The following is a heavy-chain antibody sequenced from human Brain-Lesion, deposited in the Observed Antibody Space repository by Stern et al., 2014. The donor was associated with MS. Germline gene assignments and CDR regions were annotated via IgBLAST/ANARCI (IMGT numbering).Heavy chain of an antibody. V-gene: IGHV1-2*02. J-gene: IGHJ6*02. Sequence: VQLVQSGAEVKKPGASVKVSCKTSGYIFTGYYIHWGRQAPGQGLEWIAWINPNTGGTTDAQKFQGRVTMSRDTSISTAYVELSSLTSDDTAVYYCARDQRGITIFGVVTDYYYLGMDVWGQGTTVTVSS. CDR2: INPNTGGT. CDR1: GYIFTGYY. CDR3: ARDQRGITIFGVVTDYYYLGMDV. D-gene: IGHD3-3*01.